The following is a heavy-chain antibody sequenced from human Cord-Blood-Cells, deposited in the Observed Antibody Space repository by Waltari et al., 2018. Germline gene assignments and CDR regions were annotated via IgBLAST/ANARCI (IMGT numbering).Heavy chain of an antibody. CDR1: GGSFSGYY. V-gene: IGHV4-34*01. CDR2: INHSGST. J-gene: IGHJ4*02. Sequence: QVQLQQWGAGLLKPSETLSLTCAVYGGSFSGYYWSWIRQPPGKGLEWIGEINHSGSTNYNPSLKSRVTISVDTSKNQFSLKLSAVTAADTAVYYCAREYSNYFDYWGQGTLVTVSS. D-gene: IGHD4-4*01. CDR3: AREYSNYFDY.